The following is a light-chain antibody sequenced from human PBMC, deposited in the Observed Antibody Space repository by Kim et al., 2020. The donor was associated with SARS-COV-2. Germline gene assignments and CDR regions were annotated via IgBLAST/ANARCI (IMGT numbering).Light chain of an antibody. CDR2: GNS. Sequence: QGVTISCPGRSSNIAAGYDVHWYQQLPGTAPQLLIYGNSNRPSGVPDRFSGSKSGTSASLAITGLQAEDEADYYCQSYDSSLSGWVFGGGTKLTVL. CDR3: QSYDSSLSGWV. J-gene: IGLJ2*01. CDR1: SSNIAAGYD. V-gene: IGLV1-40*01.